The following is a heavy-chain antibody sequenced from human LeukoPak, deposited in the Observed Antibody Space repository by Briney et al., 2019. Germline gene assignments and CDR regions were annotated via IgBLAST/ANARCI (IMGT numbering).Heavy chain of an antibody. Sequence: QPGGSLRLSCAASGFTFSSYGMHCVRQAPGKGLEWVAFIRYDGSNKYYADSVKGRFTISRDKSKNTLYLQMNSLRAEDTAVYYCAKDLSGYQMLPGGWFDPWGQGTLVTVSS. D-gene: IGHD2-2*01. J-gene: IGHJ5*02. CDR2: IRYDGSNK. CDR1: GFTFSSYG. V-gene: IGHV3-30*02. CDR3: AKDLSGYQMLPGGWFDP.